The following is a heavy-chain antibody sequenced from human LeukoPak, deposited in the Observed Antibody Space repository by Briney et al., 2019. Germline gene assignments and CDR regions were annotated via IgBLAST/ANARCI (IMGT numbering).Heavy chain of an antibody. J-gene: IGHJ4*02. CDR3: ATDRSPDSSGYYSY. CDR1: GYTLTELS. Sequence: ASVKVSCKVSGYTLTELSMHWVRQAPGKGLEWMGGFDPEDGETVYAQKFQGRVTMTEGTSTDTAYMELSSLRSEDTAVYYCATDRSPDSSGYYSYWGQGTLVTVSS. D-gene: IGHD3-22*01. V-gene: IGHV1-24*01. CDR2: FDPEDGET.